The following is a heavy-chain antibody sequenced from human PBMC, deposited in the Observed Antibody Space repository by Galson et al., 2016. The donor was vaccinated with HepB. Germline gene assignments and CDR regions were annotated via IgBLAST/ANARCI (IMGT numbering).Heavy chain of an antibody. CDR2: INAGNGNT. CDR3: ARVDYSSSWFAFDI. D-gene: IGHD6-13*01. J-gene: IGHJ3*02. CDR1: GYTFTSYA. V-gene: IGHV1-3*01. Sequence: SVKVSCKASGYTFTSYAIHWVRQAPGQRLEWLGWINAGNGNTKYSQKFQGRVTITRDTSASTAYMELSSLRSEDTAVYYCARVDYSSSWFAFDIWGQGTMVTVSS.